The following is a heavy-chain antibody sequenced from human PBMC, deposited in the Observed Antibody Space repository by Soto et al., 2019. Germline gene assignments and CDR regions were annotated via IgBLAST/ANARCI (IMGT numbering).Heavy chain of an antibody. Sequence: PGGSLRLSCVASGFTFSSYEMQWVRQAPGKGLEWLSYISDSGKMIFYADSVKGRFTISRDNAKMSLYLQMDSLTAADTAVYYCERDFTRQLRLGGMDVWGQETTVTVYS. CDR1: GFTFSSYE. CDR2: ISDSGKMI. J-gene: IGHJ6*02. CDR3: ERDFTRQLRLGGMDV. D-gene: IGHD5-18*01. V-gene: IGHV3-48*03.